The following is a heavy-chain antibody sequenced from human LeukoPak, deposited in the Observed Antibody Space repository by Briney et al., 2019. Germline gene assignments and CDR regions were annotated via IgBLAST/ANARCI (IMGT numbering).Heavy chain of an antibody. Sequence: LRLSCAASGFSFNAHGMHWVRQAPGKGLEWVAFIRYDGSNKYYADSVKGRFTISRDNSKNTLYLQMSSLRVEDTAVYYCTKVSKIFGVVVHEIDYWGQGTLVTVSS. CDR2: IRYDGSNK. CDR1: GFSFNAHG. D-gene: IGHD3-3*01. V-gene: IGHV3-30*02. CDR3: TKVSKIFGVVVHEIDY. J-gene: IGHJ4*02.